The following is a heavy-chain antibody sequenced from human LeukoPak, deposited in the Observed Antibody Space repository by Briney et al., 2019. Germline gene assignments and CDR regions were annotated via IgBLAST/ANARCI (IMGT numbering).Heavy chain of an antibody. Sequence: PGESLKISCKGSGYSFTSYWIGWVRQMPGKGLEWMGIIYPGDSDTRYSPSFQGQVTISADKSISTAYLQWSSLKASDTAMYYCARQGKYSVWFGESINSNFDYWGQGTLVTVSS. CDR1: GYSFTSYW. V-gene: IGHV5-51*01. CDR2: IYPGDSDT. D-gene: IGHD3-10*01. CDR3: ARQGKYSVWFGESINSNFDY. J-gene: IGHJ4*02.